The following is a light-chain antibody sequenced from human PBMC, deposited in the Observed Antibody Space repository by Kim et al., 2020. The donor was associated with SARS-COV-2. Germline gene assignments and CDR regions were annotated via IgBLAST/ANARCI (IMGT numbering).Light chain of an antibody. CDR1: QSVNSY. J-gene: IGKJ2*01. Sequence: SLSPGERATLSCRASQSVNSYLAWYQHKPGQAPRLLIYDASNRATGIPARFSGSGSGTDFTLTISSLEPEDFAVYYCQQRSNWPPTFGQGTKLEIK. V-gene: IGKV3-11*01. CDR3: QQRSNWPPT. CDR2: DAS.